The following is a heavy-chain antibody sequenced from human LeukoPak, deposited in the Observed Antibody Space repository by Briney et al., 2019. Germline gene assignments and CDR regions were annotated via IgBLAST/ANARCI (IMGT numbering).Heavy chain of an antibody. CDR2: INHSGST. D-gene: IGHD5-18*01. V-gene: IGHV4-34*01. CDR1: GGSFSGYY. Sequence: SETLSLTCAVYGGSFSGYYWSWIRQPPGKGLEWIGEINHSGSTNYNPSLKSRVTISVDTSKNQFSLKLSAVTAADTAVYYCASYTAGGGGLDYWGQGTLVTVSS. CDR3: ASYTAGGGGLDY. J-gene: IGHJ4*02.